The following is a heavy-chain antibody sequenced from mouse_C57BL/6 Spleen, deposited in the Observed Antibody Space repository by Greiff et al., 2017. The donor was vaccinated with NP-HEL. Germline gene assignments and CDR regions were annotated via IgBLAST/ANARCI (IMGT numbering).Heavy chain of an antibody. CDR3: ARSYDRYAMDY. J-gene: IGHJ4*01. D-gene: IGHD2-3*01. CDR2: IYPGGGYT. Sequence: VQLKESGAELVRPGTSVKMSCKASGYTFTNYWIGWAKQRPGHGLEWIGDIYPGGGYTNYNEKFKGKATLTADKSSSTAYMQFSSLTSEDAAIYYGARSYDRYAMDYWGQGTSVTVSS. CDR1: GYTFTNYW. V-gene: IGHV1-63*01.